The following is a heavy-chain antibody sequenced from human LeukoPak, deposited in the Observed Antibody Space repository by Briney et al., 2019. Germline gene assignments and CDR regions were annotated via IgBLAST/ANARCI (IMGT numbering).Heavy chain of an antibody. Sequence: PGGSLRLSCAVSGFTFSSYAMSWVRQAPGKGLEWVSAISGSGGSTYYADSVKGRFTISRDNSKNTLYLQMNSLRAEDTAVYYCAKRDYGDYGYYYYGMDVWGQGTTVTVSS. D-gene: IGHD4-17*01. J-gene: IGHJ6*02. CDR3: AKRDYGDYGYYYYGMDV. CDR2: ISGSGGST. CDR1: GFTFSSYA. V-gene: IGHV3-23*01.